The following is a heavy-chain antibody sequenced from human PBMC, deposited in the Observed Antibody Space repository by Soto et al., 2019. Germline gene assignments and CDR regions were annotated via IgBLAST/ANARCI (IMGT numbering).Heavy chain of an antibody. D-gene: IGHD2-15*01. J-gene: IGHJ1*01. Sequence: RISQNPGRGLEWVSASSGSGGSTYYADSVKGRFTISRDNSTNTLYLQMNSLRAEDTSLFSSRRQDTSIQH. V-gene: IGHV3-23*01. CDR3: RRQDTSIQH. CDR2: SSGSGGST.